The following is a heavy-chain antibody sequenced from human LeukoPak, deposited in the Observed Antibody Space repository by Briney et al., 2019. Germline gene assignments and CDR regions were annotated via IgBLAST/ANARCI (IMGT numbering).Heavy chain of an antibody. CDR1: GFTFDDYA. CDR3: AKDPFKESAEGYFDY. J-gene: IGHJ4*02. Sequence: GGSLRLSCAASGFTFDDYATHWVRQAPGKGLEWVSGISWNSGSIGYADSVKGRFTISRDNAKNSLYLQMNSLRAEDTALYYCAKDPFKESAEGYFDYWGQGTLVTVSS. V-gene: IGHV3-9*01. D-gene: IGHD2/OR15-2a*01. CDR2: ISWNSGSI.